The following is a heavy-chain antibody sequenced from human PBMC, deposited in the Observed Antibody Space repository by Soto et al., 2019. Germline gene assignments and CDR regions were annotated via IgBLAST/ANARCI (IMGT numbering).Heavy chain of an antibody. CDR2: IYYSGST. CDR1: GGSISTYY. V-gene: IGHV4-59*08. J-gene: IGHJ3*02. Sequence: QVQLQESGPGLVTPSETLSLTCTVSGGSISTYYWTWIRQSPEKGLEWLGNIYYSGSTNYSPSLNRRLTISLYTSKNQFSLKLRSVTAADTAVYYCARASRCVNGACGNVFDIWGRGTKVTVSS. CDR3: ARASRCVNGACGNVFDI. D-gene: IGHD2-8*01.